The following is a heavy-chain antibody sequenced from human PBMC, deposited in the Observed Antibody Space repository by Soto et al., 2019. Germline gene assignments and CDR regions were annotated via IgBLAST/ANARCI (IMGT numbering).Heavy chain of an antibody. CDR1: GFTFSNYA. V-gene: IGHV3-30-3*01. J-gene: IGHJ4*02. CDR3: AKDPGVGYCSGGSCYVPDF. Sequence: QVHLVDSGGGVVQPGRSLRLSCAASGFTFSNYAMHWVRQAPGKGLEWVALLSFDGSNEYYADSVKGRFTISRDNTNNMLFLQMNSLRPEDMAVYYCAKDPGVGYCSGGSCYVPDFWGQGTLVTVSS. D-gene: IGHD2-15*01. CDR2: LSFDGSNE.